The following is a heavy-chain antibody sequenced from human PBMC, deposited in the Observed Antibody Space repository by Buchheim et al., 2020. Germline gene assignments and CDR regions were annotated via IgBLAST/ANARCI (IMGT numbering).Heavy chain of an antibody. CDR3: ARGLSYTAIDY. CDR2: INPSGGNT. V-gene: IGHV1-46*01. CDR1: GYTFSSYY. D-gene: IGHD5-18*01. Sequence: QVQLVQSGAEVKKPGASVKVSCKASGYTFSSYYMHWVRQATGRGLEWMGLINPSGGNTSYSQNFQGRVTMTRNTSTSTAYKELSSLRSEDTAVYYCARGLSYTAIDYWGQG. J-gene: IGHJ4*02.